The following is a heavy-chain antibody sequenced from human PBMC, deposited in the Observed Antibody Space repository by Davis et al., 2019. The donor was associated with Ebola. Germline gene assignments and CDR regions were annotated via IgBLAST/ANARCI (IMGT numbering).Heavy chain of an antibody. CDR1: GYTFTSYG. Sequence: SVKVSCKAFGYTFTSYGITWVRQAPGQGLEWIGWIVVVNGNTDYAQKFQDRVTISRDMSTSTAYMELSSLRSEDTAVYYCAAGEGGYWGQGTLVTVSS. V-gene: IGHV1-58*02. J-gene: IGHJ4*02. D-gene: IGHD2-15*01. CDR2: IVVVNGNT. CDR3: AAGEGGY.